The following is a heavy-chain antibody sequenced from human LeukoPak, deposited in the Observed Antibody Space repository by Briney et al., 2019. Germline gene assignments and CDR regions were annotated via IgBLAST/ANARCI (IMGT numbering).Heavy chain of an antibody. CDR2: ISAYNGNT. V-gene: IGHV1-18*01. Sequence: GASVKVSCKASGYTFINYDFSWVRQAPGQGLEWMGWISAYNGNTNYAQKLQGRVTMTTDTSTSTAYMELRSLKSDDTAVYYCASLKNYYDSSGYLVTDAFDIWGQGTMVTVSS. J-gene: IGHJ3*02. D-gene: IGHD3-22*01. CDR1: GYTFINYD. CDR3: ASLKNYYDSSGYLVTDAFDI.